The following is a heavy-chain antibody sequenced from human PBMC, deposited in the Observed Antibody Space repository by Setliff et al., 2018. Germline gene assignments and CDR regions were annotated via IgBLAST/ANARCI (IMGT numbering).Heavy chain of an antibody. CDR1: GDSINSRTNY. J-gene: IGHJ4*02. D-gene: IGHD1-1*01. CDR2: ISHLGIT. V-gene: IGHV4-61*01. CDR3: TGTYRYFDY. Sequence: SETLSLTCTVSGDSINSRTNYWSWIRQPPGKGLEWIGYISHLGITSYNPSLKSRLTISVDTSKNQFSLKLRSVTAADTAVYARTGTYRYFDYWGQGALVTVSS.